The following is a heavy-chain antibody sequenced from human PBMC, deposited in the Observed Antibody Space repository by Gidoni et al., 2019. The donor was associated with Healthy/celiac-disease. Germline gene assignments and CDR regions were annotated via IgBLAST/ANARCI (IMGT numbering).Heavy chain of an antibody. CDR1: GGSISSGDYY. J-gene: IGHJ6*02. D-gene: IGHD2-21*01. CDR2: IYYSGST. V-gene: IGHV4-30-4*01. CDR3: ASSHLRLASDYYYYGMDV. Sequence: QVQLQESGPGLVKPSQTLSLPCTVSGGSISSGDYYWSWIRQPPGKGLEWIGYIYYSGSTYYNPSLKSRVTISVDTSKNQFSLKLSSVTAADTAVYYCASSHLRLASDYYYYGMDVWGQGTTVTVSS.